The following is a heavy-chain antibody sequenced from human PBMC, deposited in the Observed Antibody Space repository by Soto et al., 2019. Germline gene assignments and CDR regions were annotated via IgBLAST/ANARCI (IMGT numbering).Heavy chain of an antibody. Sequence: GGSLRLSCAASGFTFSSYAMSWVRQAPGKGLEWVSAISGSGGSTYYADSVKGRFTISRDNPKNTLYLQMNSLRAEDTAVYYCARPGYSYGYAQFAYWGQGTLVTVSS. CDR3: ARPGYSYGYAQFAY. CDR2: ISGSGGST. D-gene: IGHD5-18*01. V-gene: IGHV3-23*01. CDR1: GFTFSSYA. J-gene: IGHJ4*02.